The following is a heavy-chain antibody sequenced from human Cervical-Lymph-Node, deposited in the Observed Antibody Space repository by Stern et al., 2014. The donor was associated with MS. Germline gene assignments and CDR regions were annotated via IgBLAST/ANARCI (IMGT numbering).Heavy chain of an antibody. CDR2: INPGDSDT. V-gene: IGHV5-51*01. Sequence: EVQLVESGAEVKKPGESLKISCKGSGYRFNSYWIGSVRQMPGKGLEWMGIINPGDSDTRYSPSFQGQVTISADKSISTAYLQWSSLKASDTAMYYCARRHCSSRRCGWFDPWGQGTLVTVSS. D-gene: IGHD2-2*01. J-gene: IGHJ5*02. CDR3: ARRHCSSRRCGWFDP. CDR1: GYRFNSYW.